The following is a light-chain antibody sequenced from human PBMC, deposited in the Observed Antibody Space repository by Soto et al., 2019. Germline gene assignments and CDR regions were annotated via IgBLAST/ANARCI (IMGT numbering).Light chain of an antibody. Sequence: EIVLTQSPATLSLSPGERATLSCRASQSVSSYLAWYQQKPDQAPRLLIYDASNRATGIPARFSGSGSGTDFTLTISSLEPEDFAFYYCQQRSNWPPYTFGQGTKLEIK. V-gene: IGKV3-11*01. CDR1: QSVSSY. J-gene: IGKJ2*01. CDR2: DAS. CDR3: QQRSNWPPYT.